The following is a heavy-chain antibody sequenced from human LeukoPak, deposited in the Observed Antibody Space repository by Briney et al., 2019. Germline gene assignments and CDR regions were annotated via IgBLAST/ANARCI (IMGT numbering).Heavy chain of an antibody. CDR1: GFTFSSYA. CDR3: ARDIDY. J-gene: IGHJ4*02. Sequence: GRSLRLSCAASGFTFSSYAMHWVRQAPGKGLEWVAVISYDGSNKYYADSVKGRFTISRDNSKNTLYLQMNSLRAEDTAVYYCARDIDYWGQGTLVTVSS. CDR2: ISYDGSNK. V-gene: IGHV3-30*04.